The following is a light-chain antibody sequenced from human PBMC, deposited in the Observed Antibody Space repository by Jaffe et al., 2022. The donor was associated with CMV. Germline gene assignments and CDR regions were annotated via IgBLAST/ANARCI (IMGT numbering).Light chain of an antibody. V-gene: IGLV2-14*03. CDR1: SSDVGGSNS. J-gene: IGLJ3*02. Sequence: QSALTQPASVSGSPGHSITISCTGTSSDVGGSNSVSWFQQHPGKAPKLMIYEVNNRPSGISNRFSGSKSGNTASLTISGLQSEDEGDYYCTSFTRSSTWVFGGGTRLTVL. CDR3: TSFTRSSTWV. CDR2: EVN.